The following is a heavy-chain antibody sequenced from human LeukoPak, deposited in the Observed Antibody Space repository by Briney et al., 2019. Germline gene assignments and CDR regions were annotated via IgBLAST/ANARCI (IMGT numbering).Heavy chain of an antibody. CDR3: ARESGSGWNYFAY. J-gene: IGHJ4*02. Sequence: GKSLRLSCSASGFTFSSFGMHWVRQAPGKGLEWAAFISYDGGDKYYADSVKGRFTISRDKSKNTLDLQMDSLRAEDAARYYCARESGSGWNYFAYWGQGTLVTVSS. V-gene: IGHV3-30*03. CDR1: GFTFSSFG. D-gene: IGHD6-19*01. CDR2: ISYDGGDK.